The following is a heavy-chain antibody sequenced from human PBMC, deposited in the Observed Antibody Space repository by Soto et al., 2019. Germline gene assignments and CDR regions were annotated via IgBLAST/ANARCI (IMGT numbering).Heavy chain of an antibody. CDR1: GGSISSSSYY. CDR3: ARHESSGSPPSWFDP. CDR2: IYYSGST. J-gene: IGHJ5*02. V-gene: IGHV4-39*01. Sequence: QLQLQESGPGLVKPSETLSLTCTVSGGSISSSSYYWGWIRQPPGKGLEWIGIIYYSGSTYYNPSLKSRVTISVDTSKNQFSLKLSSVTAADTAVYYCARHESSGSPPSWFDPWGQGTLVTVSS. D-gene: IGHD3-10*01.